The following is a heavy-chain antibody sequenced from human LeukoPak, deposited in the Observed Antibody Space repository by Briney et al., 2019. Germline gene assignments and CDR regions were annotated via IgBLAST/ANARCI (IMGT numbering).Heavy chain of an antibody. CDR1: GGSISSYY. D-gene: IGHD4-11*01. Sequence: PSETLSLTCTVSGGSISSYYWSWIRQPAGKGLDWIGRIFSSESTNYNPSLKGRVTMSLDTSKSQFSLRLSSVTAADTAVYYCARAPLTVKDAFDIWGQGTMVTVSS. J-gene: IGHJ3*02. V-gene: IGHV4-4*07. CDR2: IFSSEST. CDR3: ARAPLTVKDAFDI.